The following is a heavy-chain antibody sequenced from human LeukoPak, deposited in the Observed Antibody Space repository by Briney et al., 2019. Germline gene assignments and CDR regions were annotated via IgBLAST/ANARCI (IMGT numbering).Heavy chain of an antibody. CDR1: GFTFSTYS. Sequence: PGGSPRLSCAASGFTFSTYSMNWVRQAPGKGLEWVSTISSISHYIYYADSVKGRFTISRDNARKSLWLQMNSLRAEDTAVYYCARAPDYYGDYPHDAFDIWGQGTMVTVSS. CDR2: ISSISHYI. CDR3: ARAPDYYGDYPHDAFDI. J-gene: IGHJ3*02. V-gene: IGHV3-21*01. D-gene: IGHD4-17*01.